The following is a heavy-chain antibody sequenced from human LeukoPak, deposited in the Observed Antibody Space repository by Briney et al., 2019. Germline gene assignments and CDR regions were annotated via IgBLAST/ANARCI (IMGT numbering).Heavy chain of an antibody. V-gene: IGHV3-30-3*01. CDR2: ISYDGSNK. D-gene: IGHD4-17*01. CDR1: GFTFSSYA. Sequence: PGRSLRLSCAASGFTFSSYAMHWVRQAPGKGLEWVAVISYDGSNKYYADSVKGRFTISRDNSKNTLYLQMNSLRAEDTAVYYCARTPPRGDYGDYFTRNYYYYYGMDVWGQGTTVTVSS. CDR3: ARTPPRGDYGDYFTRNYYYYYGMDV. J-gene: IGHJ6*02.